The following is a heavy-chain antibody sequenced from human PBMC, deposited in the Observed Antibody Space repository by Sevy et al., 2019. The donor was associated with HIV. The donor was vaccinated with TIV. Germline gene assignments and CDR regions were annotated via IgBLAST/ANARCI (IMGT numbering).Heavy chain of an antibody. V-gene: IGHV3-23*01. Sequence: GGSLRLSCAASGFTFNTYAMTWVRQAPGKGLEWVSSVSGSGGSTYYADSVKGRFTISRDNSKNTLYLQMDGLRAEDTALYCCARAVVPDSWGQGTLVTVSS. D-gene: IGHD2-21*01. J-gene: IGHJ4*02. CDR3: ARAVVPDS. CDR2: VSGSGGST. CDR1: GFTFNTYA.